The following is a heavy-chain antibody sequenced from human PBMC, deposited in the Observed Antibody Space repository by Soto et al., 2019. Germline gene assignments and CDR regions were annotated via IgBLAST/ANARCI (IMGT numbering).Heavy chain of an antibody. CDR3: ARQPVADY. D-gene: IGHD6-19*01. V-gene: IGHV4-34*01. CDR2: IDDSGTA. J-gene: IGHJ4*02. Sequence: SETLSPTCVVYGKSFIGYSCNLIRHSPVKGLEWIVDIDDSGTARYSPSLKTRVTISIDTSKREISLSLTSVTAADTAVYYCARQPVADYWGQGTLVTVSS. CDR1: GKSFIGYS.